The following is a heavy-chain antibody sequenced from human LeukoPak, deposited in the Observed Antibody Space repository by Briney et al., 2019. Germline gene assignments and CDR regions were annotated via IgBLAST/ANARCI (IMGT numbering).Heavy chain of an antibody. CDR1: GFTFSTYG. CDR3: AKEGAPLGGRPDY. J-gene: IGHJ4*02. CDR2: VSSTGGTT. D-gene: IGHD3-16*01. V-gene: IGHV3-23*01. Sequence: PGGSLRLSCAASGFTFSTYGMSWVRQAPGKGLEWVSAVSSTGGTTYYADSVKGRFTISRDNSKNTLYLQMNSLRVEDTAVYYCAKEGAPLGGRPDYWGQGTLVTVSS.